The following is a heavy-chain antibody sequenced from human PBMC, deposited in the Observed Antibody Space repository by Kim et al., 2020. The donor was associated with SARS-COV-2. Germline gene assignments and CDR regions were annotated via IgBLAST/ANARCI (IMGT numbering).Heavy chain of an antibody. CDR2: IYYSGST. CDR1: GGSISSYY. CDR3: ARDHSSSWYYYYGMDV. D-gene: IGHD6-13*01. V-gene: IGHV4-59*01. Sequence: SETLSLTCTVSGGSISSYYWSWIRQPPGKGLEWIGYIYYSGSTNYNPSLKSRVTISVDTSKNQFSLKLSSVTAADTAVYYCARDHSSSWYYYYGMDVWGQGTTVTVSS. J-gene: IGHJ6*02.